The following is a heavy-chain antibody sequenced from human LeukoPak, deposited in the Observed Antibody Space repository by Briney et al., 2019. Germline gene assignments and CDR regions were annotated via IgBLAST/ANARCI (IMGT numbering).Heavy chain of an antibody. CDR2: INSSGRIM. D-gene: IGHD3-9*01. J-gene: IGHJ4*02. CDR1: GFTFSSFQ. Sequence: GGSLRLSCVASGFTFSSFQMNWVRQAPGKGLEWVSYINSSGRIMFYADSVKGWFTISRDNAKNSLYLHMNSLRDEDTAVYYCARAATYYDILTDYPYYFDYWGQGTLVTVSS. CDR3: ARAATYYDILTDYPYYFDY. V-gene: IGHV3-48*03.